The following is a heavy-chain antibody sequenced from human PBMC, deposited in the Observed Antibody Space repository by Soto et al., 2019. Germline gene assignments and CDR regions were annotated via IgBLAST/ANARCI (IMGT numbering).Heavy chain of an antibody. CDR1: GGSISSGDYY. Sequence: QVQLQESGPGLVKPSQTLSLTCIVSGGSISSGDYYWSWIRQPPGKGLEWIGYIYYSGSTYYNPSLKSRVTISVDTSKNQFSLKLSSVTAADTAVYYCARGGQYYDSSGSPADAFDIWGQGTMVTVSS. D-gene: IGHD3-22*01. CDR3: ARGGQYYDSSGSPADAFDI. V-gene: IGHV4-30-4*01. J-gene: IGHJ3*02. CDR2: IYYSGST.